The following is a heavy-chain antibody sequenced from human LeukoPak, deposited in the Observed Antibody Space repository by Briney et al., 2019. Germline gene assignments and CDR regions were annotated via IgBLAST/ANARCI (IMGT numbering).Heavy chain of an antibody. J-gene: IGHJ6*02. Sequence: GGSLRLSCAASGFTFSSYWMHWVRQAPGKGLVWVSRINSDGSSTSYADSVKGRFTISRDNAKNTLYLQMNSLKTEDTAVYYCTTDSLYYYGMDVWGQGTTVTVSS. CDR3: TTDSLYYYGMDV. CDR1: GFTFSSYW. CDR2: INSDGSST. V-gene: IGHV3-74*01.